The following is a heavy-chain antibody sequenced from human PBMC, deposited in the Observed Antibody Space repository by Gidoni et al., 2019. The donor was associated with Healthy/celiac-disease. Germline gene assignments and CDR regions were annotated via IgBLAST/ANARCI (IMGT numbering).Heavy chain of an antibody. Sequence: QVQLVQSGAEVKKPGASVKVSCKASGHTFTSYYMHWVRQAPGQGLEWMGIINPSGGSTSYAQKFQGRVTMTRDTSTSTVYMELSSLRSEDTAVYYCAREQMATPYDYWGQGTLVTVSS. J-gene: IGHJ4*02. D-gene: IGHD5-12*01. CDR2: INPSGGST. CDR1: GHTFTSYY. V-gene: IGHV1-46*01. CDR3: AREQMATPYDY.